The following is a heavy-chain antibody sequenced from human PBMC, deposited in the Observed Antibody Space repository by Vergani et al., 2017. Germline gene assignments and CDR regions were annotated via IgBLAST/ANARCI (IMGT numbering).Heavy chain of an antibody. V-gene: IGHV3-11*04. CDR2: ISPGASTV. Sequence: LEESGGGSVKPGRSLRLSCAASGFKFSDHYMSWIRQAPGKGLEWVSHISPGASTVSYTDSVTGRFTVSRDNDNNSLTLDMTTLRVEDTAVYYCAKNPGISTPRHYYAMDVWGQGTTVTVSS. J-gene: IGHJ6*02. CDR1: GFKFSDHY. CDR3: AKNPGISTPRHYYAMDV. D-gene: IGHD1-14*01.